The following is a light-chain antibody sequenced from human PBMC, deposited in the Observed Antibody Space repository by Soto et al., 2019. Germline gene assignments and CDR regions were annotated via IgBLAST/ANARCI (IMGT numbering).Light chain of an antibody. CDR1: QSVSTY. Sequence: EIVLTQSPATVSLSPGERATLSCRASQSVSTYLTWYQHKPGQAPRLLIYDASNRATDILARFSASGSGADFTLTISSLEPEDFAVYYCQQRSKWPLTFGGGTKVEIK. V-gene: IGKV3-11*01. J-gene: IGKJ4*01. CDR3: QQRSKWPLT. CDR2: DAS.